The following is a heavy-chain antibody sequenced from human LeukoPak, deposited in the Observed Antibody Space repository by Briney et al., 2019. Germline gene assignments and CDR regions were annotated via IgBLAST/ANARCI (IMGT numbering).Heavy chain of an antibody. V-gene: IGHV1-8*01. CDR1: GYTFTSYD. Sequence: ASVKVSCKASGYTFTSYDINWVRQATGQGLEWMGWMNPNSGNTGYAQKFQGRVTMTRNTSISTAYMELSSLRSEDTAVYYCARDDSSGYHTDYWGQGTLVTVSS. CDR2: MNPNSGNT. D-gene: IGHD3-22*01. CDR3: ARDDSSGYHTDY. J-gene: IGHJ4*02.